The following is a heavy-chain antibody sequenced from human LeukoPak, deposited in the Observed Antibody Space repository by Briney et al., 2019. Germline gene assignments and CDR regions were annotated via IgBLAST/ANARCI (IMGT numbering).Heavy chain of an antibody. Sequence: SVKVSCKASGYTFTSYGISWVRQAPGQGLEWMGRIIPILGIANYAQKFQGRVTITADKSTSTAYMELSSLRSEDTAVYYCARDFSWTGDYYYYGMDVWGQGTTVTVSS. CDR1: GYTFTSYG. J-gene: IGHJ6*02. D-gene: IGHD3/OR15-3a*01. CDR3: ARDFSWTGDYYYYGMDV. V-gene: IGHV1-69*04. CDR2: IIPILGIA.